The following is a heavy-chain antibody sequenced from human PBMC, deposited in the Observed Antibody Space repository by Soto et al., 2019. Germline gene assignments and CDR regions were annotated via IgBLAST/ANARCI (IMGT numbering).Heavy chain of an antibody. CDR1: GYTLTELS. D-gene: IGHD3-22*01. V-gene: IGHV1-24*01. CDR3: ATRKDSYDSSGYSW. CDR2: FDPEDGET. Sequence: DSVKVSCKVSGYTLTELSMHWVRQAPGKGLEWMGGFDPEDGETIYAQKFQGRVTMTEDTSTDTAYMELSSLRSEDTAVYYCATRKDSYDSSGYSWWGQGTLVTVSS. J-gene: IGHJ4*02.